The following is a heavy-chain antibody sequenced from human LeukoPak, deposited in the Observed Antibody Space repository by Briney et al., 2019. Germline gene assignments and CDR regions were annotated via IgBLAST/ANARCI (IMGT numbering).Heavy chain of an antibody. CDR2: ISGSGGST. V-gene: IGHV3-23*01. J-gene: IGHJ4*02. CDR3: AKANSITIFGVISPVDY. D-gene: IGHD3-3*01. Sequence: GGSLRLSCAASGFTFSSYAMSWVRQAPGKGLERVSAISGSGGSTYYADSVKGRFTISRDNSKNTLYLQMNSLRAEDTAVYYCAKANSITIFGVISPVDYWGQGTLVTVSS. CDR1: GFTFSSYA.